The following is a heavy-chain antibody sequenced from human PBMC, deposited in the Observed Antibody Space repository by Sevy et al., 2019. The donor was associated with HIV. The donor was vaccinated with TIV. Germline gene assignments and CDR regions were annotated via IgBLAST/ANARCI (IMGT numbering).Heavy chain of an antibody. CDR1: GFTFSSYS. CDR3: ARDPRGYSGYDSAFDY. Sequence: GGSLRLSCAASGFTFSSYSMNWVRQAPGKGLKWVSSISSSSSYIYYADSVKGRFTISRDNAKNSLYLQMNSLRAEDTAVYYCARDPRGYSGYDSAFDYWGQGTLVTVSS. CDR2: ISSSSSYI. V-gene: IGHV3-21*01. J-gene: IGHJ4*02. D-gene: IGHD5-12*01.